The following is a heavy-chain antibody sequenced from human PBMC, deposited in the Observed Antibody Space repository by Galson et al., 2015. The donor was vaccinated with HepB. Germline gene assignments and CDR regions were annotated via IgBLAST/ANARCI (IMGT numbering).Heavy chain of an antibody. CDR1: GFTFSAYG. CDR3: ARERGGYYYDF. J-gene: IGHJ4*02. D-gene: IGHD3-22*01. Sequence: SLRLSCAASGFTFSAYGMHWVRQAPDKGLECVAVISHDGNGQYYADSVKGRFTISRDDSKNTLFLQMNSLRAEDTAVYYCARERGGYYYDFWGQGTLVIVSS. V-gene: IGHV3-33*01. CDR2: ISHDGNGQ.